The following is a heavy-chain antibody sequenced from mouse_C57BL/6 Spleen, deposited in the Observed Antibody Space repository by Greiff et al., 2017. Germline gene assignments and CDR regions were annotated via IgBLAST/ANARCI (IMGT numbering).Heavy chain of an antibody. D-gene: IGHD1-1*01. V-gene: IGHV1-82*01. J-gene: IGHJ4*01. Sequence: VKLQQSGPELVKPGASVKISCKASGYAFSSSWMNWVKQRPGKGLEWIGRIYPGDGDTNYNGKFKGKATLTADKSSSTAYMQLSSLTSEDSAVYFCARRIYYYGSSPSYYAMDYWGQGTSVTVSS. CDR1: GYAFSSSW. CDR2: IYPGDGDT. CDR3: ARRIYYYGSSPSYYAMDY.